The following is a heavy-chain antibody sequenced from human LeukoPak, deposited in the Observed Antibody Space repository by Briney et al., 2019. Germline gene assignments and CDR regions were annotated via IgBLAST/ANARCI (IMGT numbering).Heavy chain of an antibody. J-gene: IGHJ5*02. CDR1: GFRFSTFW. Sequence: GGSLRLSCAASGFRFSTFWMSWVRQAPGKGLDWVANINQNGGVKHYVDSVKGRFAISRDNAKNSLYLQMTSLRADDTAVYYCATSDDAAGTSWGQGTLVTVSS. V-gene: IGHV3-7*01. CDR2: INQNGGVK. CDR3: ATSDDAAGTS. D-gene: IGHD6-25*01.